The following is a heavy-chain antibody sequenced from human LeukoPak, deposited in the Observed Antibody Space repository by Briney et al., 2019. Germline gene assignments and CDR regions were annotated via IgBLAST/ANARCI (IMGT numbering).Heavy chain of an antibody. CDR3: ARHMYYYDSSGHYYFDY. Sequence: PSETLSLTCTVSGGSISSSSYYWGWIRQPPGKGLEWIGSIYYSGSTYYNPSLKSRVTISVDTSKNQFSLKLSSMTAADTAVYYCARHMYYYDSSGHYYFDYWGQGTLVTVSS. J-gene: IGHJ4*02. V-gene: IGHV4-39*01. D-gene: IGHD3-22*01. CDR2: IYYSGST. CDR1: GGSISSSSYY.